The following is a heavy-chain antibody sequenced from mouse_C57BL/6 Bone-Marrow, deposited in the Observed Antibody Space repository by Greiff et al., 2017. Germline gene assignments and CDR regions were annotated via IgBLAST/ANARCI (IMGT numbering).Heavy chain of an antibody. D-gene: IGHD2-4*01. Sequence: QVQLQQPGAELVKPGASAKLSCKASGYTFTSYWMHWVKQRPGRGLEWIGRIDPNSGGTKYNEKFKSKATLTVDKPSSTAYLQLSRLTSEDSAVYYCARSPIYYDYDEGYFDVWGTGTTVTVSS. V-gene: IGHV1-72*01. CDR3: ARSPIYYDYDEGYFDV. J-gene: IGHJ1*03. CDR1: GYTFTSYW. CDR2: IDPNSGGT.